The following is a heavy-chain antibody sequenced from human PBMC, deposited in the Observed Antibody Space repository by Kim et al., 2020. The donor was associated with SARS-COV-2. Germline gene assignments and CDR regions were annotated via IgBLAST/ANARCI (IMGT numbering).Heavy chain of an antibody. J-gene: IGHJ4*01. CDR2: ISAQTGDA. V-gene: IGHV1-18*01. CDR1: GYTFTDYR. Sequence: ASVKVSCKTSGYTFTDYRISLVRQAPGQGLEWVGWISAQTGDADYAPKLQGRVTMTTDTSTTTAYLKLSSLRSDDSAVYYCASGDNYGYWGHGSLVTVSS. CDR3: ASGDNYGY. D-gene: IGHD5-18*01.